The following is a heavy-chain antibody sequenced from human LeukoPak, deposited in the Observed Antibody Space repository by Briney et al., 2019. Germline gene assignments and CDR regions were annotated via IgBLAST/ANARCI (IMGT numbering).Heavy chain of an antibody. J-gene: IGHJ4*02. D-gene: IGHD3-22*01. CDR2: MNPNSGNT. CDR3: ARVIRNYYDSSGYYD. Sequence: GASVKVSCKASGGTFSSYAINWVRQATGQGLEWMGWMNPNSGNTGYAQKFQGRVTMTRNTSISTAYMELSSLRSEDTAVYYCARVIRNYYDSSGYYDWGQGTLVTVSS. V-gene: IGHV1-8*02. CDR1: GGTFSSYA.